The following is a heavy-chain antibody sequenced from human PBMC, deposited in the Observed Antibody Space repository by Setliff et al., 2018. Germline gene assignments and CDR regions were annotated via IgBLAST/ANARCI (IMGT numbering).Heavy chain of an antibody. CDR3: TKYAAAFGSGWFSPFDH. J-gene: IGHJ4*02. Sequence: GGSLRLSCATSGFIFANYAMHWVRQSPGKGLEWVAAISGSGGATYYADSVKARFIISRDNTRSTVSLQLDRVKGEDTAVYYCTKYAAAFGSGWFSPFDHWGQGTVVTAPQ. CDR1: GFIFANYA. CDR2: ISGSGGAT. V-gene: IGHV3-23*01. D-gene: IGHD6-13*01.